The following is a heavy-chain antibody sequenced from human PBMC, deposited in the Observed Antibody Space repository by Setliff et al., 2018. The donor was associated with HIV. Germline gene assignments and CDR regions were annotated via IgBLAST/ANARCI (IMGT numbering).Heavy chain of an antibody. J-gene: IGHJ5*02. CDR1: GFTFSTFA. Sequence: RLSCAASGFTFSTFAMNWVRQAPGKGLEWVSIISVSGETTYYADSVKGRFTISRDNSKNTLYLQMNSLRAEDTAIYYCARSGYSNYQSWFDPWGQGTLVTVSS. V-gene: IGHV3-23*01. D-gene: IGHD4-4*01. CDR2: ISVSGETT. CDR3: ARSGYSNYQSWFDP.